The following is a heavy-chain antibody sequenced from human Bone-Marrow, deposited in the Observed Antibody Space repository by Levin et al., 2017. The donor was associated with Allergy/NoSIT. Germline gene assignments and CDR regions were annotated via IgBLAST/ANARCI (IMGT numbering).Heavy chain of an antibody. D-gene: IGHD2-2*01. J-gene: IGHJ5*02. CDR2: ISVFYSGTT. CDR3: ARLVGCNGTNCNQNWFYP. Sequence: PSETLSLTCTVSGGSISTYYYYWGWIRQSPGKGLEWIGSISVFYSGTTFYKLSLKSRVTISVDTSKNQFSLNLNSVTAADTAVYYCARLVGCNGTNCNQNWFYPWGQGILVTVSS. CDR1: GGSISTYYYY. V-gene: IGHV4-39*01.